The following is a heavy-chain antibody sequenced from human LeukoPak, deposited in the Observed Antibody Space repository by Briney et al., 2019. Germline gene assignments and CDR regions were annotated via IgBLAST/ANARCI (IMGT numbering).Heavy chain of an antibody. CDR2: IYGGGST. V-gene: IGHV3-66*01. J-gene: IGHJ4*02. CDR3: VRDSDSSGYYFS. Sequence: PGGSLRLSCAASGFTVSSNYVSWVSQAPGKGLEWVSLIYGGGSTRYADSVKGRFTIFRDSSKNTLYLQMNSLRAEDTAMYYCVRDSDSSGYYFSWGPGTLVTVSS. D-gene: IGHD3-22*01. CDR1: GFTVSSNY.